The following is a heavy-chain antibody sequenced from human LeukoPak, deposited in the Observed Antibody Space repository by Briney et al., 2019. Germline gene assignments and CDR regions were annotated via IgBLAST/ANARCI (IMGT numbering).Heavy chain of an antibody. D-gene: IGHD3-10*01. CDR3: AIGRGSGGFEH. J-gene: IGHJ4*02. CDR2: IYAGGST. CDR1: GFNVSSNY. V-gene: IGHV3-66*01. Sequence: GGSLRLSCAASGFNVSSNYMSWVRQAPGKGLEWVSVIYAGGSTYYGDSVRDRFTISRDTSKNTLSLQMNSLRAEDTAVYYCAIGRGSGGFEHWGQGSLVTVSS.